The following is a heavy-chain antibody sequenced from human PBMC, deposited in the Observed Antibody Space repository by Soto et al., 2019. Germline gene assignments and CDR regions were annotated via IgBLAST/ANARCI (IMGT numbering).Heavy chain of an antibody. CDR3: ARESYYDFWSGYRHDAFDI. V-gene: IGHV3-33*01. J-gene: IGHJ3*02. CDR2: IWYDGSNK. CDR1: GFTFSSYG. D-gene: IGHD3-3*01. Sequence: QVQLVESGGGVVQPGRSLRLSCAASGFTFSSYGMHWVRQAPGKGLEWVAVIWYDGSNKYYADSVKGRFTISRDNSKNTLYLQMNSLRAEDTAVYYCARESYYDFWSGYRHDAFDIWGQGTMVTVSS.